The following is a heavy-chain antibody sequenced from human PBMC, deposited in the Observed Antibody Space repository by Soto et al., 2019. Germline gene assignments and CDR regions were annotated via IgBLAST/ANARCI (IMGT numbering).Heavy chain of an antibody. CDR2: IYYSGST. V-gene: IGHV4-39*01. Sequence: PWETLSLTCTVSGGSISSSSYYWGWIRQPPGKGLEWIGSIYYSGSTYYNPSLKSRVTISVVTSKNQFSLKLSSVTAADTAVYYCTSLGAAGIIKNYYYYYGMDVWGQGTTVTVSS. D-gene: IGHD6-19*01. CDR3: TSLGAAGIIKNYYYYYGMDV. J-gene: IGHJ6*02. CDR1: GGSISSSSYY.